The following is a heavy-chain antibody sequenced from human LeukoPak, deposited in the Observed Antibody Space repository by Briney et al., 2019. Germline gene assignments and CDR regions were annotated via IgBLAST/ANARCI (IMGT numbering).Heavy chain of an antibody. Sequence: GGSLRLSCAASGFTFSSYAMSWVRQAPGKGLEWVSAISGSGGSTYYADSVKGRFTISRDNSKNTLYLQMNSLRAEDTAVYYCAKPEAPLHYVWRSYRSTDYFDYWGQGTLVTVSS. CDR2: ISGSGGST. CDR1: GFTFSSYA. D-gene: IGHD3-16*02. J-gene: IGHJ4*02. V-gene: IGHV3-23*01. CDR3: AKPEAPLHYVWRSYRSTDYFDY.